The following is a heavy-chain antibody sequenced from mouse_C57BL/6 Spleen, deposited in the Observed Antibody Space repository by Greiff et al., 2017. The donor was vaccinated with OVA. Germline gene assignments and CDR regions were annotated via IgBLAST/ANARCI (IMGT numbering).Heavy chain of an antibody. CDR1: GYTFTSYW. D-gene: IGHD2-1*01. CDR2: IDPSDSYT. J-gene: IGHJ2*01. V-gene: IGHV1-69*01. CDR3: AIYGNYFDY. Sequence: VKLQQPGAELVMPGASVKLSCKASGYTFTSYWMHWVKQRPGQGLEWIGEIDPSDSYTNYNQKFKGKSTLTVDKSSSTAYMQLSSLTSEDSAVYYCAIYGNYFDYWGQGTTLTVSS.